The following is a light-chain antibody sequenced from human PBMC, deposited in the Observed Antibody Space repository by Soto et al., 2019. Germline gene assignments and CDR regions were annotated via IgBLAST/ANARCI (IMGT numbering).Light chain of an antibody. V-gene: IGLV2-14*01. CDR3: SSYTTRSNYV. CDR2: EVT. J-gene: IGLJ1*01. CDR1: SSDVGRFNF. Sequence: QSVLTQPASVSGSPGQSITISCTGTSSDVGRFNFVSWFQQHPGKAPKLLIYEVTKRPSGVSNRFSGSQSGNTASLTISGLQTEDEADYHCSSYTTRSNYVFGTGTKVTVL.